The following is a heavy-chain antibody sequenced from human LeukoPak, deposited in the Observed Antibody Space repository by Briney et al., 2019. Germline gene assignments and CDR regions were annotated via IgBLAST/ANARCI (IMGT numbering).Heavy chain of an antibody. J-gene: IGHJ4*02. CDR1: GFTFSSYW. CDR2: IKQDGSEK. D-gene: IGHD4-23*01. CDR3: AREGADYGGSFDY. Sequence: GGSLRLSCAASGFTFSSYWMSWVRQAPGKGLEWAANIKQDGSEKYYVDSVKGRFTISRDNAKNSLYLQMNSLRAEDTAVYYCAREGADYGGSFDYWGQGTLVTVSS. V-gene: IGHV3-7*01.